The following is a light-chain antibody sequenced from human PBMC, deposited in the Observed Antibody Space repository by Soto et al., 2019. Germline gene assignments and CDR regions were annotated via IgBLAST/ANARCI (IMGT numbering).Light chain of an antibody. J-gene: IGKJ2*01. CDR2: WAT. V-gene: IGKV4-1*01. Sequence: DIVMTQSPDSLAVSLGERATINCKSGQSVLYSSNNQNYLAWYQQKPGQSPKLLLHWATTRESGVPDRFSGSGSGTEFTLTISSLQAEDVAVYYCQQYYSALYTFGQGTKLEI. CDR3: QQYYSALYT. CDR1: QSVLYSSNNQNY.